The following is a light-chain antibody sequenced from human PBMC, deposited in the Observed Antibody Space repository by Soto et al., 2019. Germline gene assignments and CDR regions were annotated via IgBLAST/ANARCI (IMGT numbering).Light chain of an antibody. CDR2: AAS. Sequence: DIQMTQSPSSLSASVGDRVTITCRASQDISNYLAWYQQKPGKPPKLLIYAASSLQSGVPSRFSGGGSGTCYTLTIHNLQPEDVATYYCQRYNNGQPATFGPGTKV. CDR1: QDISNY. CDR3: QRYNNGQPAT. V-gene: IGKV1-27*01. J-gene: IGKJ3*01.